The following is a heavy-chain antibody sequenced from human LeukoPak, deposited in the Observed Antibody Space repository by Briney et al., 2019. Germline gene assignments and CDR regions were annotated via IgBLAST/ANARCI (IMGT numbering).Heavy chain of an antibody. V-gene: IGHV1-69*13. J-gene: IGHJ4*01. CDR3: ARSRDGYKPGGYLEYFDY. CDR2: IIPIFGTA. D-gene: IGHD5-24*01. CDR1: GGTFSSYA. Sequence: SVKVSCKASGGTFSSYAISWVRQAPGQGLEWMGGIIPIFGTANYAQKFQGRVTITADESTSTAYMELSSLRSEDTAVYYCARSRDGYKPGGYLEYFDYWGQEPWSPSPQ.